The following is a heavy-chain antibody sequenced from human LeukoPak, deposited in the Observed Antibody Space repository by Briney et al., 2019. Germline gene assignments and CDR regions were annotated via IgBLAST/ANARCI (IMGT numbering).Heavy chain of an antibody. CDR1: GFTFSSYE. J-gene: IGHJ4*02. CDR2: ISSSGSTI. Sequence: AGTLSLSCAASGFTFSSYEMNWVRQAPGKGLEWVSYISSSGSTIYYADSVKGRFTISRDNAKNSLYLQMNSLRAEDTAVYYCARGQYSGYYYIDYWGQGTLVTVSS. D-gene: IGHD3-22*01. CDR3: ARGQYSGYYYIDY. V-gene: IGHV3-48*03.